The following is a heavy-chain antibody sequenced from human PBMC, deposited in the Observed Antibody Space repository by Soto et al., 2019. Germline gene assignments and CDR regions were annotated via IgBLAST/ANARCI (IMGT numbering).Heavy chain of an antibody. Sequence: SETLSLTCAVYGGSFSGYYWSWIRQPPGKGLEWIGEINHSGSTNYNPPLKSRVTISVDTSKNQFSLKLSSVTAADTAVYYCAGAKGGTDAFDISGQATMVTVSS. CDR2: INHSGST. J-gene: IGHJ3*02. D-gene: IGHD3-16*01. V-gene: IGHV4-34*01. CDR3: AGAKGGTDAFDI. CDR1: GGSFSGYY.